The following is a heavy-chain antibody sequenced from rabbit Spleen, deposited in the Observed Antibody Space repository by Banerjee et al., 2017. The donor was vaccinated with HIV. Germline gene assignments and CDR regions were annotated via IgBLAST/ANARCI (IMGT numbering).Heavy chain of an antibody. CDR3: ARDTSSSFSSYGMDL. D-gene: IGHD1-1*01. CDR2: IDTGSSAFT. CDR1: GVSFSSSSY. Sequence: QSLEESGGDLVKPGASLTLTCTASGVSFSSSSYMCWVRQAPGKGLEWIACIDTGSSAFTYYATWAKGRFACSKSSSTTVTLQMTRLTVADTATYFCARDTSSSFSSYGMDLWGPGTLVTVS. V-gene: IGHV1S40*01. J-gene: IGHJ6*01.